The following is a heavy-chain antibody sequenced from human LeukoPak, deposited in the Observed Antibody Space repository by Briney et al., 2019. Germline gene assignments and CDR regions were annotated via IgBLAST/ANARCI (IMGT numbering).Heavy chain of an antibody. CDR1: GGSFSGYY. Sequence: SGTLSLTCAVYGGSFSGYYWSWIRQPPGKGLEWIGEINQSGSTNYNPPLKSRVTISVDTSKNQFSLKLSSVTAADTAVYYCARDRFNSGSYGWKWSGAFDIWGQGTMVTVSS. CDR2: INQSGST. D-gene: IGHD1-26*01. CDR3: ARDRFNSGSYGWKWSGAFDI. J-gene: IGHJ3*02. V-gene: IGHV4-34*01.